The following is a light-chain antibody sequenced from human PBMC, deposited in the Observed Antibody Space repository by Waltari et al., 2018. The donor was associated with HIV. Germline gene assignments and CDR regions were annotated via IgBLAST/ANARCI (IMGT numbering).Light chain of an antibody. V-gene: IGLV2-14*03. CDR1: SSDVGGYQY. CDR3: SSYTSTTTLVV. J-gene: IGLJ3*02. Sequence: QSALTQPASVSGSPGQSITISCTGTSSDVGGYQYVSWYQHHPGKAPKLMIFDVSNRPSGVSNRFSGSKSGNTASLTISGLQAEDEAHYFCSSYTSTTTLVVFGGGTKLTVL. CDR2: DVS.